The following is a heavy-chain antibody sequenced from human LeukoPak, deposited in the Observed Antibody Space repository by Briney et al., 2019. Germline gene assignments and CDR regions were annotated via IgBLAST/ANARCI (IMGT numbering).Heavy chain of an antibody. Sequence: PGGSLRLSCAASGLTFSSYAMSWVRQAPGKGLEWVSAISGSGGSTYYADSVKGRFTISRDNSKNTLYLQMNSLRAEDTAVYYCARHATPHPPDIVVVPAAIPPVGFDPWGQGTLVTVSS. V-gene: IGHV3-23*01. D-gene: IGHD2-2*02. CDR1: GLTFSSYA. CDR2: ISGSGGST. CDR3: ARHATPHPPDIVVVPAAIPPVGFDP. J-gene: IGHJ5*02.